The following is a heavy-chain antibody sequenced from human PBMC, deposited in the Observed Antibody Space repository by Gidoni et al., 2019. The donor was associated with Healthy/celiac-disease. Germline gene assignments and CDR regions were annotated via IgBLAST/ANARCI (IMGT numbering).Heavy chain of an antibody. CDR3: ARDGSYCSSTSCYFGYYYYYMDV. CDR1: GYPFTSYY. CDR2: INPSGGST. D-gene: IGHD2-2*01. Sequence: QVQLVQSGAEVKKPGASVKVSCKASGYPFTSYYMHWVRQAPGQGLEWMGIINPSGGSTSYAQKFQGRVTMTRDTSTSTVYMELSSLRSEDTAVYYCARDGSYCSSTSCYFGYYYYYMDVWGKGTTVTVSS. J-gene: IGHJ6*03. V-gene: IGHV1-46*01.